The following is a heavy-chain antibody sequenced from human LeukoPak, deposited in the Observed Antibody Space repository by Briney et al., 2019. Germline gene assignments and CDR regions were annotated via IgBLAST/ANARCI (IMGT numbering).Heavy chain of an antibody. CDR2: ISTFNINT. CDR3: ARGGIVVVPNTMSYSYHHMDV. J-gene: IGHJ6*03. D-gene: IGHD2-2*01. CDR1: GYTFKNFG. Sequence: ASVKVSCKASGYTFKNFGISWVRQAPGQGLEWMGWISTFNINTYYAQKFQGRITMTTDTSTSTAYMEMRSLTSDDTAVYYCARGGIVVVPNTMSYSYHHMDVWGKGTAVTVSS. V-gene: IGHV1-18*01.